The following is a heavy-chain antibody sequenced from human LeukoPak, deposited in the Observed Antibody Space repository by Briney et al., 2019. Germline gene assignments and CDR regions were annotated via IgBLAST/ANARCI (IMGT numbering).Heavy chain of an antibody. Sequence: GGSLRLSCVASGFIVSNNYMSWVRQAPGKGLEWVSVLYNAGSTYYADSVKGRFTISRDNSKNTVYLQMNSLRVEDTAVYHCGKERYGSSSVVDYWGHGTLVTVSS. D-gene: IGHD6-6*01. J-gene: IGHJ4*01. CDR3: GKERYGSSSVVDY. CDR1: GFIVSNNY. V-gene: IGHV3-53*01. CDR2: LYNAGST.